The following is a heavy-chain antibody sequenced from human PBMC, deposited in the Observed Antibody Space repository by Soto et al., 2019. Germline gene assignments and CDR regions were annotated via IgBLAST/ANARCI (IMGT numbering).Heavy chain of an antibody. V-gene: IGHV3-23*01. Sequence: PGGSLRLACAASGFTFSDYYRSWSRQAPGKGLEWVSAISGSGVSTYYADSVKGRFTISRDNSKNTLYLQINSLRAEDTAVYYCAKGGDWDIVVVPAALDVWGQGTTVTVSS. CDR3: AKGGDWDIVVVPAALDV. CDR1: GFTFSDYY. CDR2: ISGSGVST. J-gene: IGHJ6*02. D-gene: IGHD2-2*01.